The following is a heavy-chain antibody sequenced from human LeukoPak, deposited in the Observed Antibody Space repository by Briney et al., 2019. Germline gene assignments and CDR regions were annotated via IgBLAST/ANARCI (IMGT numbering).Heavy chain of an antibody. V-gene: IGHV1-2*02. CDR2: IEPKSGGT. CDR3: AREMGVVPTAIPTVDS. J-gene: IGHJ4*02. Sequence: ASVKVSCTASGYTFTGHFMHWVRQAPGQGLEWMGWIEPKSGGTHYGHKFQGGVTMTRDTSMSTAYMELSRLKADDTAVYYCAREMGVVPTAIPTVDSWGQGTLVTVSS. CDR1: GYTFTGHF. D-gene: IGHD2-2*02.